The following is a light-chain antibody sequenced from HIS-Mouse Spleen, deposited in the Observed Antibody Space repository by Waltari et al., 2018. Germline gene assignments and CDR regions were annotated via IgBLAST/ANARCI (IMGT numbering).Light chain of an antibody. V-gene: IGKV1-5*03. J-gene: IGKJ1*01. CDR3: QQYNSYSWT. CDR1: QSISSW. CDR2: TAS. Sequence: DIQMTPSPSTLSASLVDRVTITCRASQSISSWLAWYQQKPGKAPKLVIYTASSVESGVPSRFSGSGSGTEFTLTISSLQPDDFATYYCQQYNSYSWTFGQGTKVEIK.